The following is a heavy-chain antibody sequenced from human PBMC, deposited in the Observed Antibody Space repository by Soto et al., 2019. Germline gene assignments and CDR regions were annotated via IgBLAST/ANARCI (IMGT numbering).Heavy chain of an antibody. Sequence: EVQLLESGGGLVQPGGSLKLSCAASGFTCSNFAMNWVRQAPGKGPDWVSLINGGGTSTYYADSVKGRFTVSRDNSINTVFLQMSSLGGEATAVYFCARGLTTVGSSNVVFDSWGQGTVVTVSS. D-gene: IGHD4-4*01. CDR3: ARGLTTVGSSNVVFDS. V-gene: IGHV3-23*03. CDR2: INGGGTST. CDR1: GFTCSNFA. J-gene: IGHJ4*02.